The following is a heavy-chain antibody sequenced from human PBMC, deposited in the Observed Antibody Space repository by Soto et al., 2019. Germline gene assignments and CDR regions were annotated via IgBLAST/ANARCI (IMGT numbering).Heavy chain of an antibody. D-gene: IGHD6-13*01. CDR2: ILPIFTTA. CDR3: AKDIGFQQHLFVFDK. J-gene: IGHJ4*02. CDR1: GGTFSNYA. Sequence: QVQLVQSGAEVKKPGSSVKVSCKASGGTFSNYAFSWVRQAPGQGLEWMGGILPIFTTATYAPKFQDRVTITADESTSTVYMDLRSLRSEETALYYCAKDIGFQQHLFVFDKWGQGTLVTVSS. V-gene: IGHV1-69*01.